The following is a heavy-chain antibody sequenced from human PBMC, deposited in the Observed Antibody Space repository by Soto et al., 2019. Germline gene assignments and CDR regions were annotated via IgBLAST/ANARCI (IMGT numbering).Heavy chain of an antibody. D-gene: IGHD1-26*01. J-gene: IGHJ4*02. CDR1: GFAFSSYA. CDR3: ATLGPARLLAS. V-gene: IGHV3-30*03. CDR2: ISYDGNYI. Sequence: GGSLRLSCEASGFAFSSYAMHWVRQAPGKGLEWVGVISYDGNYIYYADSVKGRFTISRDNSKNTLYVQVNSLRPEDTAVYYCATLGPARLLASWGQGTLVTVSS.